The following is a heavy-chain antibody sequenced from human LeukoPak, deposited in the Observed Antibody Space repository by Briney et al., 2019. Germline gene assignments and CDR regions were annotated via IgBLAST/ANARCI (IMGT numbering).Heavy chain of an antibody. CDR1: GGSISSYY. CDR3: ARGPTHFDY. Sequence: PSETLSLTCTVSGGSISSYYWSWIRQPPGKGLEWIGYIYYSGSTNYNPSLKSRVTISVDTSKNQFSLKLSSVTAADTAVYYCARGPTHFDYWGQGTLDTVSS. D-gene: IGHD4-17*01. V-gene: IGHV4-59*01. J-gene: IGHJ4*02. CDR2: IYYSGST.